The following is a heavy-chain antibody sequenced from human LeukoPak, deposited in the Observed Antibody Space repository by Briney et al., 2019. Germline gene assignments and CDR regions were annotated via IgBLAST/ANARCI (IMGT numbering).Heavy chain of an antibody. J-gene: IGHJ6*03. CDR1: GFTFSSYE. D-gene: IGHD2-2*01. CDR3: ARASRYCSSSSCYGYYYMDV. CDR2: ISSSGSTI. V-gene: IGHV3-48*03. Sequence: GGSLRLSCAASGFTFSSYEMNWVRQAPGKGLEWVSYISSSGSTICYADSVKGRFTISRNNSKKTLYLQMNSLRAEDTAVYHCARASRYCSSSSCYGYYYMDVWGKGTTVTISS.